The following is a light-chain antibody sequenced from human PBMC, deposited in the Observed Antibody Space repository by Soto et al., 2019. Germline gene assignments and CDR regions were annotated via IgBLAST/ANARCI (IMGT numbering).Light chain of an antibody. Sequence: EVVLAQSPGTLSLSPGARATLSCRASQFVSSTYLAWYQQRPGQAPRLLIYGASSRATGIPDRFSGGGSETDFTLTVSSLEPEDFAIYYCQQRSHWPTFGQGKRLEIK. J-gene: IGKJ5*01. V-gene: IGKV3D-20*02. CDR1: QFVSSTY. CDR2: GAS. CDR3: QQRSHWPT.